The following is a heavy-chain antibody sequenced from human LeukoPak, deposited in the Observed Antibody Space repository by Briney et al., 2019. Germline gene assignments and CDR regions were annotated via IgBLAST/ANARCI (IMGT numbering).Heavy chain of an antibody. V-gene: IGHV3-33*01. Sequence: GGSLRLSCAASGFTFSSYGMHWVRQTPGKGLEWVAVIWYDGSNKYYADSVKGRFTISRDNPKNTLYLQMNSLRAEDTAVYYCARLANNWEYYFDYWGQGTLVTVSS. D-gene: IGHD1-1*01. CDR3: ARLANNWEYYFDY. J-gene: IGHJ4*02. CDR2: IWYDGSNK. CDR1: GFTFSSYG.